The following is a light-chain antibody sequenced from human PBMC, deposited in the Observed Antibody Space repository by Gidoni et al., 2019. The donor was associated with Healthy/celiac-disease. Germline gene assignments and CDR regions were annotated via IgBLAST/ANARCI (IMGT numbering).Light chain of an antibody. J-gene: IGLJ1*01. V-gene: IGLV1-44*01. CDR2: SNN. Sequence: QSVLTQPPSASGTPGQRVTISCSGSISNIGSNTVNWNQQLPGTAPKLLIYSNNQRPSGVPDRFSGSKSGTSASLAISGLQSEDEADYYCAAWDDSLNGYYVFGTGTKVTVL. CDR1: ISNIGSNT. CDR3: AAWDDSLNGYYV.